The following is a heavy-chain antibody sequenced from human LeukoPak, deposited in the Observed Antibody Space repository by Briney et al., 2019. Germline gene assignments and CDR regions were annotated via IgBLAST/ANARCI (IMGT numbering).Heavy chain of an antibody. J-gene: IGHJ5*02. CDR3: ARLGSNTRFDP. CDR2: IYTSGST. Sequence: PSETLSLTCTVSGGSISSYYWSWIRQPAGKGLEWIGRIYTSGSTNYNPSPKSRVTMSVDTSKNQFSRKLSSVTAADTAVYYCARLGSNTRFDPWGQGTLVTVSS. CDR1: GGSISSYY. D-gene: IGHD3-10*01. V-gene: IGHV4-4*07.